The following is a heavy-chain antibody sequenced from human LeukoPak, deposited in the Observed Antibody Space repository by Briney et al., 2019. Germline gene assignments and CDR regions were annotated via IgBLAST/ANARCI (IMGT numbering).Heavy chain of an antibody. Sequence: ASVEVSCKASGYTFTSYAMHWVRQAPGQRLEWMGWINAGNGNTKYSQKFQGRVTITRDTSASTAYMELSSLRSEDTAVYYCATMVRGVMVLDYWGQGTLVTVSS. CDR1: GYTFTSYA. V-gene: IGHV1-3*01. CDR3: ATMVRGVMVLDY. CDR2: INAGNGNT. D-gene: IGHD3-10*01. J-gene: IGHJ4*02.